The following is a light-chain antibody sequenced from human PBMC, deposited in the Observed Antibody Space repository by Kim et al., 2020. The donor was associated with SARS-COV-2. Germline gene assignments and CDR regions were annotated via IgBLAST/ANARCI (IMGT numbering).Light chain of an antibody. CDR2: GKN. CDR3: NSRESGVNHVV. V-gene: IGLV3-19*01. CDR1: SLRSYY. Sequence: ALGQTVRIKCQGDSLRSYYATWYQQKPVQAPILVIYGKNNRPSGIPDRFSGSSSGNTASLTITGAQAEDEADYYCNSRESGVNHVVFGGGTQLTVL. J-gene: IGLJ3*02.